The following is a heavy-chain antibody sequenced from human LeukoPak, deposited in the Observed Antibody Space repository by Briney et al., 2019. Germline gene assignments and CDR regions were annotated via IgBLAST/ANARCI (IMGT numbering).Heavy chain of an antibody. CDR3: AKDLYCGSYYPFDY. CDR2: ITEFGATT. Sequence: GGSLRLSCAASGFTFNTYGMNWVRQAPGKGLEWVSSITEFGATTYYADSVRGRFTVSRDNSKNTLYLQMNSLRAEDTAVYYCAKDLYCGSYYPFDYWGQGTLVTVSS. CDR1: GFTFNTYG. J-gene: IGHJ4*02. D-gene: IGHD1-26*01. V-gene: IGHV3-23*01.